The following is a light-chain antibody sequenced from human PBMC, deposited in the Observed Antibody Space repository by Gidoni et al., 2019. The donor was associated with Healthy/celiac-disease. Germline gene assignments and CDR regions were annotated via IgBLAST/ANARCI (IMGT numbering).Light chain of an antibody. J-gene: IGKJ4*01. V-gene: IGKV2-28*01. Sequence: DIVMTQSPLSLPVTPGEPASISCRSSQSLLHSNGYNYLDWYLQKPGQSPQLLIYLGSNRDSGVPDRFSGSGSGTDFTLKISRVEAEDVGVYYCMQALQCPITFXGXTKVEIK. CDR2: LGS. CDR3: MQALQCPIT. CDR1: QSLLHSNGYNY.